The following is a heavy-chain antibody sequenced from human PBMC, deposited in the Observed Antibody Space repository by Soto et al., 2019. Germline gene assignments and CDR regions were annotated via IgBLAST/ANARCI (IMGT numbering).Heavy chain of an antibody. CDR1: GFTFSSYA. J-gene: IGHJ6*02. V-gene: IGHV3-30-3*01. CDR2: ILYGGGDK. Sequence: GGSLRLSCAASGFTFSSYAMHWVRQAPGKGLEWVSVILYGGGDKYYADSVKGRFTISRDNSKSTLYLQMNSLRAEDTALYYCAKGRSYYYYYGVDVWGQGNMVTVSS. CDR3: AKGRSYYYYYGVDV.